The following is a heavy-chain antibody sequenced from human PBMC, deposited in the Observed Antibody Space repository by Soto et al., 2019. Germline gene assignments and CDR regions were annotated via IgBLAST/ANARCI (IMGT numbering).Heavy chain of an antibody. J-gene: IGHJ6*02. Sequence: GASVKVSCKASGGTFSSYAISWVRQAPGQGLEWMGGIIPIFGTANYAQKFQGRVTITADESTSTAYMELSSLRSEDTAVYYCARAKDIVATIYYSYGMDVWGQGTTVTVS. CDR1: GGTFSSYA. V-gene: IGHV1-69*13. CDR3: ARAKDIVATIYYSYGMDV. CDR2: IIPIFGTA. D-gene: IGHD5-12*01.